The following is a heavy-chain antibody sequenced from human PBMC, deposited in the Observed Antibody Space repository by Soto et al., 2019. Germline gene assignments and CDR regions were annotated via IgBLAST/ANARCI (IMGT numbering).Heavy chain of an antibody. J-gene: IGHJ1*01. Sequence: VQLLGSGGGLVQPGGSLRLSCAASGFTFSGYAMSWVRQAPGKGLEWVSGISGSAASTNYADSVKGRFTIYRDNSKSTLYRQMNTLRAEDTAEYYCAKDVHYDILTGIEYFHHWAQGTLVTVSS. CDR1: GFTFSGYA. CDR3: AKDVHYDILTGIEYFHH. CDR2: ISGSAAST. V-gene: IGHV3-23*01. D-gene: IGHD3-9*01.